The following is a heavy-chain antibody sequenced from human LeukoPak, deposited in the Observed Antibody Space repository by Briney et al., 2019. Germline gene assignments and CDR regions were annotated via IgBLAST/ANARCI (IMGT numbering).Heavy chain of an antibody. CDR1: GFTFSSYR. CDR3: ARDPYNGNYGDSYYYYMDV. J-gene: IGHJ6*03. D-gene: IGHD1-26*01. Sequence: GGSLRLSCAASGFTFSSYRMSWVRQTPGKGLEWVSSITSSSAYTFYADSVRGRFTISRDNAKSSLYLQMNSLRADDTAIYYCARDPYNGNYGDSYYYYMDVWGKGTTVTISS. CDR2: ITSSSAYT. V-gene: IGHV3-21*01.